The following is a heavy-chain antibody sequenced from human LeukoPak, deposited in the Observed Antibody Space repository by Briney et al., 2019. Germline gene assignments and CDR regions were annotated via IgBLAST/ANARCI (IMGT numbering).Heavy chain of an antibody. J-gene: IGHJ4*02. Sequence: PSETLSLTCAVYGGSFSGYYWSWIRQPPGKGLEWIGEINHSGSPNYNPSLKNRGTISVDTSNNQFSLKLSSVTAADTAVYYCARCVDTAMAAFDYWGQGTLVTVSS. CDR2: INHSGSP. CDR1: GGSFSGYY. V-gene: IGHV4-34*01. CDR3: ARCVDTAMAAFDY. D-gene: IGHD5-18*01.